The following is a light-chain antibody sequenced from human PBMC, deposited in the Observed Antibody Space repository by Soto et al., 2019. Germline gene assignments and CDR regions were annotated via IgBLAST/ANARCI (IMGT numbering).Light chain of an antibody. CDR1: HSVSSNY. CDR3: QQYGISPT. J-gene: IGKJ1*01. CDR2: DVS. V-gene: IGKV3-20*01. Sequence: EIVLTQSPGTLSLSPGERATLSCRSSHSVSSNYLAWYQQKHGQAPRLLIYDVSSRATGIPHRFSGSGSGTDFTLTISRLEPVDFAVYYCQQYGISPTFGQGTKVEIK.